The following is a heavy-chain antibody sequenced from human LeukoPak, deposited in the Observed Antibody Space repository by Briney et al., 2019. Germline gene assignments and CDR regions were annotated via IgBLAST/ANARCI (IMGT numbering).Heavy chain of an antibody. J-gene: IGHJ3*02. V-gene: IGHV3-23*01. CDR1: GFTFNNYA. D-gene: IGHD4-17*01. Sequence: GGSLRLSCAASGFTFNNYAMSWFRQTPGKGLEWVSAISGSGDRTYYAESVKGRFSISRDNSKNTLYLQMNSLRAEDTAVYYCAKVTYGDYLLNAFDIWGQGTMVTVSS. CDR2: ISGSGDRT. CDR3: AKVTYGDYLLNAFDI.